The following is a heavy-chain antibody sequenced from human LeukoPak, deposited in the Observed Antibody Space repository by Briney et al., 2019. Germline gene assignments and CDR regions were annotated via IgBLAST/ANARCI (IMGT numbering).Heavy chain of an antibody. D-gene: IGHD4-17*01. CDR1: GGSISNYY. J-gene: IGHJ4*02. Sequence: SETLSLTCTVSGGSISNYYWSWIRQPAGKGLEWIGRIYGSGSASYNPSLKSRVTMSVDTSKNRFSLKLSSVTAADTAVYYCARERGDGVWYFDYWGQGTLVTVSS. CDR2: IYGSGSA. CDR3: ARERGDGVWYFDY. V-gene: IGHV4-4*07.